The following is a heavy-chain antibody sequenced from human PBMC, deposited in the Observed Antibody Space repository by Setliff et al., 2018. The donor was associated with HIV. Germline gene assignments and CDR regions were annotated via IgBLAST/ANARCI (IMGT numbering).Heavy chain of an antibody. CDR2: INAGNGDT. CDR1: EYTFTLYG. Sequence: ASVKVSCKASEYTFTLYGIHWVRQAPGQRPEWVGWINAGNGDTEYSQKFQGRVTITRDTSASTAYMELSRLRSDDTAVYYCARGRYSSGLTDYWGQGTLVTVSS. V-gene: IGHV1-3*01. CDR3: ARGRYSSGLTDY. J-gene: IGHJ4*02. D-gene: IGHD6-19*01.